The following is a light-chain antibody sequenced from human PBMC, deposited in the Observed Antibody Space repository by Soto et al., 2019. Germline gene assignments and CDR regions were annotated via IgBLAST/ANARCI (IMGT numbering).Light chain of an antibody. CDR2: EVN. V-gene: IGLV2-14*01. Sequence: QSALTQPASVSLSPGQSITISCTGTSSDVGGYNYVSWYQQHPGNAPRLMIYEVNNRPSGVPNRFSGSKSGNTASLTISGLQAEDEADYYCSSKTSSRTPFVFGTGTKVTVL. CDR1: SSDVGGYNY. CDR3: SSKTSSRTPFV. J-gene: IGLJ1*01.